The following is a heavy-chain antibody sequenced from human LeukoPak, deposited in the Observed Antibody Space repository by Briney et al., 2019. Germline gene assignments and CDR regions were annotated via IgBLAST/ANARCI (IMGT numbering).Heavy chain of an antibody. D-gene: IGHD3-3*01. V-gene: IGHV4-4*07. Sequence: PSETLSLTCTVSGGSISSYYWSWIRQSAGKGLEWIGRISTTGGASYNPSLKSRLTMSVDTSKNQFSLTLSYVTVADTAVYYCARSSSITIFGVINWFDPWGQGTLVTVSS. CDR3: ARSSSITIFGVINWFDP. J-gene: IGHJ5*02. CDR1: GGSISSYY. CDR2: ISTTGGA.